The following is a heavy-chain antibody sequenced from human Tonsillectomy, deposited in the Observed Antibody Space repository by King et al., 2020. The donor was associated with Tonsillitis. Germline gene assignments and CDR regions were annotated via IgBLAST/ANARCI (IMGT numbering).Heavy chain of an antibody. D-gene: IGHD6-13*01. J-gene: IGHJ5*02. V-gene: IGHV3-74*01. CDR2: IKSDGSST. CDR1: GFTFSSYW. CDR3: ARVSSSSWYLISGWFDT. Sequence: VQLVESGGGLVQPGGSLRLSCAASGFTFSSYWMHWVRQAPGKGLVWVSRIKSDGSSTNYADSVKGRFTISRDNAKNTLYLQMNSLRAEDTAVYYCARVSSSSWYLISGWFDTWGQGTLVTVSS.